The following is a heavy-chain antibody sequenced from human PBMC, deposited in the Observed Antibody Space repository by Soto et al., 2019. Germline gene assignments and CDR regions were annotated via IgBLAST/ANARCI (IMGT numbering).Heavy chain of an antibody. V-gene: IGHV1-2*02. CDR1: GYTFTNYF. D-gene: IGHD3-10*01. Sequence: QVSLVQSGPEVRRPGASVTVSCKASGYTFTNYFIHWVRRAPGQGLAWMGYINPKSGDTHYSQTLRGRVSMTVDTSTETASVGLSSLKSDDTAVYFCARVPGHKNSRGDFWGQGTPITVSS. CDR3: ARVPGHKNSRGDF. CDR2: INPKSGDT. J-gene: IGHJ4*02.